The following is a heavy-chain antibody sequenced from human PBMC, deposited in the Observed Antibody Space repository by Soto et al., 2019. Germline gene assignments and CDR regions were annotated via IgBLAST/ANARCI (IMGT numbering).Heavy chain of an antibody. J-gene: IGHJ6*02. CDR1: GFTFSSYG. CDR3: AKDGGMTTVTTRPWYYYYGMDV. CDR2: ISYAGSNK. Sequence: QVQLVESGGGVVQPGRSLRLSCAASGFTFSSYGMHWVRQAPGKGLEWVAVISYAGSNKYYADSVKGRFTISRDNSKNTLYLQMNSLRAEDTAVYYCAKDGGMTTVTTRPWYYYYGMDVWGQGTTVTVSS. D-gene: IGHD4-17*01. V-gene: IGHV3-30*18.